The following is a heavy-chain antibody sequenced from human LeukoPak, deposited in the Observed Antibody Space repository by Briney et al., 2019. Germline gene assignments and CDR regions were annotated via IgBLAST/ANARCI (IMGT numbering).Heavy chain of an antibody. CDR1: GFTFSSYA. V-gene: IGHV3-30*04. CDR3: ARVPMVRGAGTPGFDY. CDR2: LSYDGSDK. D-gene: IGHD3-10*01. J-gene: IGHJ4*02. Sequence: QTGGSLRLSCAASGFTFSSYAMHWVRQAPGKGLDWVAALSYDGSDKYYADSVKGRFTISRDNSKNTLYLQMNSLRSEDTAVYYCARVPMVRGAGTPGFDYWGQGTLVTVSS.